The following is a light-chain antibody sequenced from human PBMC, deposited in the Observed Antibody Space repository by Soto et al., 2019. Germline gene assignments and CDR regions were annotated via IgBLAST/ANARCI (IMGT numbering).Light chain of an antibody. V-gene: IGKV3-11*01. CDR1: QTTSPKY. J-gene: IGKJ5*01. CDR2: DAS. Sequence: EIELTQSPGTLSLSPGESATLSCRVSQTTSPKYVAWYQQRRGLAPRLLIYDASNRATGITARFSGGGSGTDFTLTISSLEPEDFAVYYCQQRSNWPSITFGQGTRREIK. CDR3: QQRSNWPSIT.